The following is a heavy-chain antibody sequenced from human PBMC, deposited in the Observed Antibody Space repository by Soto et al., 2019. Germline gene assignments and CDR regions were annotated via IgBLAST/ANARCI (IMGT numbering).Heavy chain of an antibody. CDR3: AGDSGDSKIDF. CDR2: IYSGGST. V-gene: IGHV3-53*01. D-gene: IGHD1-26*01. CDR1: GFSVSTHY. Sequence: VQLVESGGGLIQPGGSLRLSCVASGFSVSTHYMNWVRQAPGKGLECVSVIYSGGSTYYADSVKGRFTISKDNAENTVFLQMNSLRAEDTAVYYCAGDSGDSKIDFWGQGTLVTVSS. J-gene: IGHJ4*02.